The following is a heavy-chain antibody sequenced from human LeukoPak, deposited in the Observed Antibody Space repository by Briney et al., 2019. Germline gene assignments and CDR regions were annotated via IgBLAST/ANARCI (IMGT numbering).Heavy chain of an antibody. J-gene: IGHJ4*02. Sequence: GASVKVSCKASGYTFTSYGISWVRQAPGQGLEWMGGIIPIFGTANYAQKFQGRVTITADESTSTAYMELSSLRSEDTAVYYCARDFIPYYYGSGSYIWGQGTLVTVSS. CDR3: ARDFIPYYYGSGSYI. V-gene: IGHV1-69*13. CDR1: GYTFTSYG. D-gene: IGHD3-10*01. CDR2: IIPIFGTA.